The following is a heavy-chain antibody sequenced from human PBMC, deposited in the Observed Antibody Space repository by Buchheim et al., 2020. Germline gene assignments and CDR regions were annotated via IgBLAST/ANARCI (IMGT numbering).Heavy chain of an antibody. CDR3: AKDRSYCSGGSCPNYFDY. J-gene: IGHJ4*02. CDR2: ILYDGSHK. CDR1: GFTFSRYH. V-gene: IGHV3-30*18. Sequence: QVQLVESGGGVVLPGRSLRLSCAASGFTFSRYHMHWVRQAPGKGLEWLAVILYDGSHKYYADSVKGRFTISRDQSKNTMYLQMNSLRAEDTAVYYCAKDRSYCSGGSCPNYFDYWGQGTL. D-gene: IGHD2-15*01.